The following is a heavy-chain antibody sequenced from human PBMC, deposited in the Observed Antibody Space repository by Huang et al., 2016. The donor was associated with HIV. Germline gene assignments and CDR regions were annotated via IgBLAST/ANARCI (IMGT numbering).Heavy chain of an antibody. CDR3: ARERMVGSTGIFDY. J-gene: IGHJ4*02. CDR2: MSISGSTI. CDR1: GFTCSDYY. D-gene: IGHD1-26*01. Sequence: QVQLVESGGGLVKPGGSLRLSCAASGFTCSDYYMSWVRQAPGKGMGWVVLMSISGSTIYYADSVKGRFTIARDNAKNSLYLQMNNLRAEDTAVYYCARERMVGSTGIFDYWGQGTLVTVSS. V-gene: IGHV3-11*01.